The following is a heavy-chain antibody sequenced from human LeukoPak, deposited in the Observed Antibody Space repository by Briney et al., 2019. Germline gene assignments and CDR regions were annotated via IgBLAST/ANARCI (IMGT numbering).Heavy chain of an antibody. CDR1: GGSISSDY. D-gene: IGHD3-22*01. J-gene: IGHJ4*02. CDR3: ARLSGYSSGHYYSDY. Sequence: PSETLSLTCTGSGGSISSDYWSWIRQPPGKGLEWIGYIYYRGSTNYNPSLKGRVTISVDTSKNQFSLKLSSVTAADTAVYYCARLSGYSSGHYYSDYWGQGTLVTVSS. V-gene: IGHV4-59*01. CDR2: IYYRGST.